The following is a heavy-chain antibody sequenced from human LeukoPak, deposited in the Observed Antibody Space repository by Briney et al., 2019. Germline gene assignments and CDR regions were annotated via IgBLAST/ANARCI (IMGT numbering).Heavy chain of an antibody. V-gene: IGHV4-61*02. CDR2: IYTSGST. CDR1: GGSISSGSYY. D-gene: IGHD6-19*01. J-gene: IGHJ4*02. CDR3: AREEYGSGHEY. Sequence: SQTLSLTCTVSGGSISSGSYYWNWIRQPAGKGLEWIGRIYTSGSTNYSPSLKSRITMSLDTSKNQFSLKLTSVTAADTAVYYCAREEYGSGHEYWGQGTLVTVSS.